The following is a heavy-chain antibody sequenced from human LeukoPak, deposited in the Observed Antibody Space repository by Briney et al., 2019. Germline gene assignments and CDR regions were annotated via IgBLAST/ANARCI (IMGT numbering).Heavy chain of an antibody. CDR1: GYSFTSHW. V-gene: IGHV5-51*01. J-gene: IGHJ4*02. CDR2: IYPGDSDT. Sequence: GESLKISCNGSGYSFTSHWIAWVRQMPGKGLEWMGIIYPGDSDTRYSPSFQGQVTISADKSINTAYLQWSSLKASDTAIYYCARRSDFDYWGQGTLVTVSS. CDR3: ARRSDFDY.